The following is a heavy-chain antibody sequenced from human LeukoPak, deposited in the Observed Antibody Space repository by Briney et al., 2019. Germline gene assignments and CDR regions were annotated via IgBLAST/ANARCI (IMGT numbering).Heavy chain of an antibody. D-gene: IGHD2-2*02. CDR3: AIVGYCSSTSCYTGALDY. Sequence: GESLKISCKGPGYSFTSYWIGWVRQMPGKGLEWMGIIYPGDSDTRYSPSFQGQVTISADKSISTAYLQWSSLKASDTAMYYCAIVGYCSSTSCYTGALDYWGQGTLVTVSS. CDR2: IYPGDSDT. CDR1: GYSFTSYW. V-gene: IGHV5-51*01. J-gene: IGHJ4*02.